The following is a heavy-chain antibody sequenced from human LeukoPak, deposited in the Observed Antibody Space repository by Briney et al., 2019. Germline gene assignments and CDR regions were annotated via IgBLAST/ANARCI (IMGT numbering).Heavy chain of an antibody. D-gene: IGHD5-18*01. Sequence: PGGSLSLSCAASGFTFSSYAMSWVRQAPGKGLEWVSAISGSGGSTYYADSVKGRFTISRDNSKNTLYLQMNSLRAEDTAVYYCAKDLGEQLWAYMDVWGKGTTVTVSS. CDR2: ISGSGGST. CDR1: GFTFSSYA. V-gene: IGHV3-23*01. J-gene: IGHJ6*03. CDR3: AKDLGEQLWAYMDV.